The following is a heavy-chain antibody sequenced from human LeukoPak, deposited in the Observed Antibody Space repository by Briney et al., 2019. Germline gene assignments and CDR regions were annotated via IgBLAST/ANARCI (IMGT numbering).Heavy chain of an antibody. D-gene: IGHD3-16*02. CDR2: INSDGSST. V-gene: IGHV3-74*01. J-gene: IGHJ4*02. CDR3: ARAGYDYIWGSYHTGRYFDY. Sequence: GGSLRLSCAASGFTFSSYWMHWVRQAPGKGLVWVSRINSDGSSTSYADSVKGRFTISRDNAKNTLYLQMNSLRAEDTAAYYCARAGYDYIWGSYHTGRYFDYWGQGTLVTVSS. CDR1: GFTFSSYW.